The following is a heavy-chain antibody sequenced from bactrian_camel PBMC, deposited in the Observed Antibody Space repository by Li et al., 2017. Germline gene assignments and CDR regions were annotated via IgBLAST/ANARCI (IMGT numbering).Heavy chain of an antibody. Sequence: QVQLVESGGESVQAGGSLKLSCVASKDIDILCGMDWYRMAPGNMRVKVSSIKKDGATTYADFARDRFSISQDKDKNIVYLQMNGLRPGDTAMYYCAAHYAIHSTSPCPQSPNYWGQGTQVTVS. CDR2: IKKDGAT. D-gene: IGHD1*01. CDR1: KDIDILCG. CDR3: AAHYAIHSTSPCPQSPNY. V-gene: IGHV3S53*01. J-gene: IGHJ4*01.